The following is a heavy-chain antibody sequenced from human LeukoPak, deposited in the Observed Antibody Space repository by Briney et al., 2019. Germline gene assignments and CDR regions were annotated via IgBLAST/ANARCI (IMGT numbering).Heavy chain of an antibody. D-gene: IGHD4-17*01. J-gene: IGHJ3*02. Sequence: PSETLSLTCAVSGGSISSGGYYWSWIRQPPGKGLEWIGYIYHSGSTYYNPSLKSRVTISVDRSKNQFSLKLSSVTAADTAVYYCAREGDYGAKYAAFDIWGQGTMVTVSS. CDR3: AREGDYGAKYAAFDI. CDR2: IYHSGST. V-gene: IGHV4-30-2*01. CDR1: GGSISSGGYY.